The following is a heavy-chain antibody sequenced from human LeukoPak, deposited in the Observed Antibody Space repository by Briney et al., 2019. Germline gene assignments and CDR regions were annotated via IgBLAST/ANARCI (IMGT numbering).Heavy chain of an antibody. J-gene: IGHJ4*02. D-gene: IGHD3-22*01. CDR3: ARGQSSGYYDYDY. CDR1: GGSISSSSYY. CDR2: IYYSGST. Sequence: PSETLSLTCTVSGGSISSSSYYWGWIRQPPGKGLEWIGSIYYSGSTYYNPSLKSRVTISVDTSKNQFSLKLSSVTAADTAVYYCARGQSSGYYDYDYWGQGTLVTVSS. V-gene: IGHV4-39*01.